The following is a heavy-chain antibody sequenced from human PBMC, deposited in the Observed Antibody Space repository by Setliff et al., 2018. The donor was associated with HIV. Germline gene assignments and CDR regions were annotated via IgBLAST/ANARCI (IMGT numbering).Heavy chain of an antibody. V-gene: IGHV1-18*01. J-gene: IGHJ6*03. CDR2: ISGYNGDT. CDR3: AREGLWFGDRGYYMDV. D-gene: IGHD3-10*01. Sequence: ASVKVSCKASGYTFTSYGISWVRQAPGQGLEWMGWISGYNGDTNYAQKFQGRVTMTTDTSTSTAYMELRSLISDDTAVYYCAREGLWFGDRGYYMDVWGTGTAVTVS. CDR1: GYTFTSYG.